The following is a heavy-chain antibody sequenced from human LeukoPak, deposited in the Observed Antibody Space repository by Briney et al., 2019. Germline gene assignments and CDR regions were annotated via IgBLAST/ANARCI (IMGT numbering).Heavy chain of an antibody. CDR1: GGSISGSY. CDR3: ARRWSSGWLFDY. J-gene: IGHJ4*02. V-gene: IGHV4-4*08. Sequence: PSETLSLTCTVSGGSISGSYWSWIRQPPGKGLEWIAYMYNSGSTNYNPSLKSRVTISVDTSKNQFSLKLSSVTAADTAVYYCARRWSSGWLFDYWGQGTLVTVSS. D-gene: IGHD6-19*01. CDR2: MYNSGST.